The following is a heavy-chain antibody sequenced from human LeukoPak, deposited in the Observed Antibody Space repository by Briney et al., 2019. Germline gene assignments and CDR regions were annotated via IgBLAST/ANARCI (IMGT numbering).Heavy chain of an antibody. CDR3: AKDSKAVVGATAA. D-gene: IGHD1-26*01. Sequence: PGGSLRLSCAASGFTFSSYAMSCVRQAPGKGLEWVSVISGSGGSAYYADSVKGRFTISRDNSKDTLYLQMNSLRAEDTAVYYCAKDSKAVVGATAAWGQGTPVTVSS. J-gene: IGHJ5*02. CDR1: GFTFSSYA. V-gene: IGHV3-23*01. CDR2: ISGSGGSA.